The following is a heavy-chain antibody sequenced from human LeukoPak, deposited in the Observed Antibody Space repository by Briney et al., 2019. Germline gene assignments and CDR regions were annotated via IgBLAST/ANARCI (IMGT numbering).Heavy chain of an antibody. D-gene: IGHD2-15*01. CDR2: TYYRSKWYY. CDR3: ARDGTWRLDY. V-gene: IGHV6-1*01. J-gene: IGHJ4*02. CDR1: GDSVSSNSAA. Sequence: SQTLSLTFAISGDSVSSNSAAWNWIRQSPSGGLEWLGRTYYRSKWYYDYALSVKSRSTINPDTSENQFSLQLSSVTPDDTAVYYCARDGTWRLDYWGQGILVTVSS.